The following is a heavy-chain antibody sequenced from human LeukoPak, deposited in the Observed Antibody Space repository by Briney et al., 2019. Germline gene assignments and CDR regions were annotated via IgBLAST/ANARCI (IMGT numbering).Heavy chain of an antibody. Sequence: SVKVSCKASGGTFSSYAISWVRQAPGQGLEWMGRIIPISGIANYAQKFQGRVTITADKSTSTAYMELSSLRSEDTAVYYCAAIVGATNAFDIWGQGTMVTVSS. D-gene: IGHD1-26*01. V-gene: IGHV1-69*04. CDR3: AAIVGATNAFDI. J-gene: IGHJ3*02. CDR2: IIPISGIA. CDR1: GGTFSSYA.